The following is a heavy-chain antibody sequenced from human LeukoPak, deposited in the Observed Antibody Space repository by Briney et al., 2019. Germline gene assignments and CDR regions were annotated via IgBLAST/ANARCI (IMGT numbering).Heavy chain of an antibody. CDR1: GGSISSGGYY. J-gene: IGHJ6*03. CDR3: ARARTPAVIRDYYYYYMDV. V-gene: IGHV4-31*03. D-gene: IGHD2-2*01. Sequence: PSETLSLTCTVSGGSISSGGYYWSWIRQHPGKGLEWIGYIYYSGSTYYNPSLKSRVTISVDTSKSQFSLKLSSVTAADTAVYYCARARTPAVIRDYYYYYMDVWGKGTTVTVSS. CDR2: IYYSGST.